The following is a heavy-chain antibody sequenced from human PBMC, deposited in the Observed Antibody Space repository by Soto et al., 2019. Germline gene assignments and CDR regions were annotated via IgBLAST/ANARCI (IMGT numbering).Heavy chain of an antibody. CDR3: ARGGNDFWSGYLPMDY. D-gene: IGHD3-3*01. CDR1: GGSISSGDYY. CDR2: IYYSGST. Sequence: SETLSLICTVSGGSISSGDYYWSWIRQPPGKGLEWIGYIYYSGSTYYNPSLKSRVTISVDTSKNQFSLKLSSVTAADTAVYYCARGGNDFWSGYLPMDYWGQGTLVTVSS. J-gene: IGHJ4*02. V-gene: IGHV4-30-4*01.